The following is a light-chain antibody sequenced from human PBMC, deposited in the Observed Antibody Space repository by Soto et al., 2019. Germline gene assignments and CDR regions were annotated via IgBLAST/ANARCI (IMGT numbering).Light chain of an antibody. CDR2: DVS. V-gene: IGKV1-5*01. Sequence: DIQMTQSPSTVSAYVGDSVSITCRASQSITTWLAWYQQRPGKAPKLLIYDVSSLQSGVPSRFSGSGSGTEFTLTISSLQPDDFATYYCQHYKMYPTWTFGQGTKVDNK. CDR3: QHYKMYPTWT. J-gene: IGKJ1*01. CDR1: QSITTW.